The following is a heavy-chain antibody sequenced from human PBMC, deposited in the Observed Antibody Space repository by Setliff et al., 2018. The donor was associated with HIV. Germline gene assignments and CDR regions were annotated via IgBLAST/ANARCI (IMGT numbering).Heavy chain of an antibody. D-gene: IGHD3-10*01. V-gene: IGHV4-61*02. Sequence: KTSETLSLTCTVSGGSITSGSYYWSWIRQPAGKGLEWIGRIYSNGRTTHNPSLKSRVTISRDTSENQFSLRLGSVTAADTAVYYCARGSYTVRIDYWGQGTRVTVSS. CDR2: IYSNGRT. J-gene: IGHJ4*02. CDR3: ARGSYTVRIDY. CDR1: GGSITSGSYY.